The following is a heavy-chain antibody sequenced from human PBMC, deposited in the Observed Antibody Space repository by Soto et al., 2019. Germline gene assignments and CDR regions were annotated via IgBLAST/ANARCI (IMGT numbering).Heavy chain of an antibody. V-gene: IGHV4-39*01. Sequence: PSETLSLTCTVSGGSISSSSYYWGWIRQPPGKGLEWIGSIYRIGSTCYNPSLKSRVTISVDTAKNQAALRLTSVTAADTAVYYCASRYLYWGQGLLVTVSS. D-gene: IGHD3-16*02. CDR2: IYRIGST. J-gene: IGHJ4*02. CDR3: ASRYLY. CDR1: GGSISSSSYY.